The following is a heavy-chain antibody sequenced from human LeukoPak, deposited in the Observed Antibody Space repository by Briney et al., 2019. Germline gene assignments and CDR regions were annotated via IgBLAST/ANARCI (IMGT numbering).Heavy chain of an antibody. CDR1: VGSISSHY. CDR3: ARVSSSWLNYYSYYMDV. V-gene: IGHV4-59*11. CDR2: IYYSGST. Sequence: SETLSLTCTVSVGSISSHYWSWIRQPPGKGLEWIGYIYYSGSTNYNPSLKSRVTISVDTSKNQFSLKMSSVTAADTAVYYCARVSSSWLNYYSYYMDVWGKGTTVTVSS. D-gene: IGHD6-13*01. J-gene: IGHJ6*03.